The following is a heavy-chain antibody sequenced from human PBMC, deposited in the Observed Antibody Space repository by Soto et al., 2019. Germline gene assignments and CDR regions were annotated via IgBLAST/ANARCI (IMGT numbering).Heavy chain of an antibody. D-gene: IGHD4-17*01. Sequence: SETLCLTGAVSGGAVTSGSWWTWVRQPPGQGLEWIGYIYYSGSTNYNPSLKSRVTISVDTSKNQFSLKLSSVTAADTAVYYCAREDYRDNWFDPWGQGTLVTVSS. CDR1: GGAVTSGSW. CDR2: IYYSGST. J-gene: IGHJ5*02. CDR3: AREDYRDNWFDP. V-gene: IGHV4-4*02.